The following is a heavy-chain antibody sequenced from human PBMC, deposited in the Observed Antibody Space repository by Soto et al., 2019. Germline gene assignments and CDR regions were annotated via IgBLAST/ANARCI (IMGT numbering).Heavy chain of an antibody. Sequence: PGGSLRLSCAASGFTFSSYGMHWVRQAPGKGLEWVAVIWYDGSNKYYADSVKGRFTISRDNSTNTLYLQMNSLRAEDTAVYYCARDTTTSDSSGYYGPAGYYYGMDVWGQGTTVTVSS. D-gene: IGHD3-22*01. CDR1: GFTFSSYG. J-gene: IGHJ6*02. V-gene: IGHV3-33*08. CDR3: ARDTTTSDSSGYYGPAGYYYGMDV. CDR2: IWYDGSNK.